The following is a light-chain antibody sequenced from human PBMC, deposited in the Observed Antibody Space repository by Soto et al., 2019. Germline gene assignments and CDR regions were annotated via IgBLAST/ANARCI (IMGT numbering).Light chain of an antibody. Sequence: EIVMTQSPATLSVSPGERATLSCRASQSISNNLAWYQQKPRQAPRLLIYGASTRATGIPARFSGSGSGTEFTLTISSLQSEDFAVYYCQQYNNWPYTFGQGTKLEIK. CDR2: GAS. CDR1: QSISNN. V-gene: IGKV3-15*01. CDR3: QQYNNWPYT. J-gene: IGKJ2*01.